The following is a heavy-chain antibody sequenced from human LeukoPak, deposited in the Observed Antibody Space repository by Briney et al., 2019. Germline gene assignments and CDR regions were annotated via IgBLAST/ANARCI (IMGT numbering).Heavy chain of an antibody. CDR3: ANVPGIAAAGTDY. CDR1: GFTFSSYG. V-gene: IGHV3-30*18. D-gene: IGHD6-13*01. CDR2: ISYDGSNK. Sequence: GGSLRLSCAASGFTFSSYGMHWVRQAPGKGLEWVAVISYDGSNKYYADSVKGRFTISRDNSKNTLYLQMNSLRAEDTAVYYCANVPGIAAAGTDYWGQGTLVTVSS. J-gene: IGHJ4*02.